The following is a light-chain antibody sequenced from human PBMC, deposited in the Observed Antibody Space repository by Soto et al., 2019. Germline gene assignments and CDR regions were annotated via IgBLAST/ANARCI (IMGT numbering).Light chain of an antibody. J-gene: IGLJ1*01. CDR2: GVS. V-gene: IGLV2-14*01. CDR3: SSYTGNSPFFV. Sequence: QSVLTQPASVSGSDGQSITISCTGTSSDVGGYNYVSWYQQRPGKAPKLMIFGVSNRPSGVSNRFSGSKSDNTASLTISGLQGDDEADYYCSSYTGNSPFFVFGTGTRSPS. CDR1: SSDVGGYNY.